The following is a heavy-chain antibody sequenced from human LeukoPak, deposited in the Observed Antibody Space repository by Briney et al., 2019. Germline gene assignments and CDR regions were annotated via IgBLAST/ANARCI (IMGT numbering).Heavy chain of an antibody. CDR3: AKVKWKLIGYFDY. D-gene: IGHD1-20*01. J-gene: IGHJ4*02. CDR1: GFTFTSYA. CDR2: LTGVGNT. Sequence: PGGSLRLSCAASGFTFTSYAMSWVRQAPGKGLEWVSVLTGVGNTYYADSVKGRFTNSRDDSKNTLFLQMNSLRAEDTAVYFCAKVKWKLIGYFDYWGQGTLVTVSS. V-gene: IGHV3-23*01.